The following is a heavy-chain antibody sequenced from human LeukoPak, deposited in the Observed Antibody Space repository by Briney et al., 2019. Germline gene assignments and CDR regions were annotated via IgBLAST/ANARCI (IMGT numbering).Heavy chain of an antibody. CDR2: IYYSGST. Sequence: SETLSLTCTVSGGSISSYYWSWIRQPPGKGLEWIGYIYYSGSTNYNPSLKSRVTISVDTSKSQFSLKLSSVTAADTAVYYCARTRPYYGDYYFDYWGQGTLVTVSS. J-gene: IGHJ4*02. D-gene: IGHD4-17*01. CDR1: GGSISSYY. CDR3: ARTRPYYGDYYFDY. V-gene: IGHV4-59*01.